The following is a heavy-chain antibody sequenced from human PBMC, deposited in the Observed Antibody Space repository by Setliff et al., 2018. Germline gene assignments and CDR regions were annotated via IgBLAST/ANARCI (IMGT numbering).Heavy chain of an antibody. J-gene: IGHJ1*01. V-gene: IGHV3-48*01. D-gene: IGHD1-1*01. CDR2: ISFSSSTI. Sequence: GESLKISCAASGFTFSTYNMNWVRQAPGKGLEWVSYISFSSSTIYYADSVKGRFTISRDNAKNSLYLQMNSLRAEDTAVYYCARDHGELGQERRTHFFRHWGQGILVT. CDR1: GFTFSTYN. CDR3: ARDHGELGQERRTHFFRH.